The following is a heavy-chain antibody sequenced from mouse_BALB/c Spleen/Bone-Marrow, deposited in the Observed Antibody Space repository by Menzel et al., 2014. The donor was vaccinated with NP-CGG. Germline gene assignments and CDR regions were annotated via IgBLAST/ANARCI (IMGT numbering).Heavy chain of an antibody. D-gene: IGHD2-4*01. CDR3: TRKGALITHYYAMDY. Sequence: VQLQQSGRGLVQPGGSRKLSCAASGFTFRSFGMHWVRQAPEKGLEWVAYISSGSSTIYYADTVKGRFTISRDNPKNTLFLQMTSLRSEDTAMYYCTRKGALITHYYAMDYWGQGTSVTVSS. V-gene: IGHV5-17*02. J-gene: IGHJ4*01. CDR2: ISSGSSTI. CDR1: GFTFRSFG.